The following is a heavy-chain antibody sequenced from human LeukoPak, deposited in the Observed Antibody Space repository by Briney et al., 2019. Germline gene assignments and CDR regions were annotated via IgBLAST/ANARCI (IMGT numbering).Heavy chain of an antibody. CDR2: ISAYNGNT. V-gene: IGHV1-18*04. CDR1: GYTFTSYG. J-gene: IGHJ6*04. Sequence: GASVKVSCKASGYTFTSYGISWVRQAPGQGLEWMGWISAYNGNTNYAQKLQSRVTMTTDTSTSTAYMELRSLRSDDTAVYYCARGGSMVREVVGMDVWGKGTTVTVSS. CDR3: ARGGSMVREVVGMDV. D-gene: IGHD3-10*01.